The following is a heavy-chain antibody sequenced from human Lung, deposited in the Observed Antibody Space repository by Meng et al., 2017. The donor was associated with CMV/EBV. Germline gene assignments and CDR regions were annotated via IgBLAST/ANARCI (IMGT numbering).Heavy chain of an antibody. Sequence: GESXKISCAASGFTFSTYRMNWVRQAPGKGLEWVSSISSSSSYIYYADSVKGRFTISRDNAKNSLYLQMNSLRAEDTAVYYCARVLGYCSSTSCAIDYGGHGTXVTVSS. V-gene: IGHV3-21*01. D-gene: IGHD2-2*01. CDR3: ARVLGYCSSTSCAIDY. J-gene: IGHJ4*01. CDR1: GFTFSTYR. CDR2: ISSSSSYI.